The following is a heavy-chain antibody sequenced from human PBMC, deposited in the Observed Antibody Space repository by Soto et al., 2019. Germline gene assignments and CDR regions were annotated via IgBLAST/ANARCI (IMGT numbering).Heavy chain of an antibody. CDR1: GGTISSYA. Sequence: QVQLVQSGAEVKKPGSSVKVSCKASGGTISSYAISWVRQAPGQGLEWMGGIIPIFGTANYAQKFQGRVTITADESTSTAYMELSSLRSEDTAVYYCARSMSIVLVPAAIHYYGMDVWGQGTTVTVSS. CDR3: ARSMSIVLVPAAIHYYGMDV. V-gene: IGHV1-69*12. D-gene: IGHD2-2*01. CDR2: IIPIFGTA. J-gene: IGHJ6*02.